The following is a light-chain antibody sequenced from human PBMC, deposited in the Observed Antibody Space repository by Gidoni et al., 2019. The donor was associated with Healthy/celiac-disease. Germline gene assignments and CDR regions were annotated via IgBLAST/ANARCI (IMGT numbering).Light chain of an antibody. CDR1: QSVSSY. CDR2: GAS. Sequence: EILLTHSPATLSVSPGERATLSCRASQSVSSYLAWYQQKPGQAPRLLIYGASNRATGIPARFSGSGSGTDFTLTISSLEPEDFAVYYCQQRSNWPLLTFGEGTKVEIK. J-gene: IGKJ4*01. V-gene: IGKV3-11*01. CDR3: QQRSNWPLLT.